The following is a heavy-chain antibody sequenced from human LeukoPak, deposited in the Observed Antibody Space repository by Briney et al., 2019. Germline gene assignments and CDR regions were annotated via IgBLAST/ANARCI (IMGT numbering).Heavy chain of an antibody. CDR3: ARAAPKYCSGGSCYGMDV. D-gene: IGHD2-15*01. CDR2: ISYDGSNK. V-gene: IGHV3-30*04. Sequence: PGGSLRLSCAASGFTFSSYAMHWVRQAPGKGLEWVAVISYDGSNKYYADSVKGRFTISRDNSKNTLYLQMNSLRAEDTAVYYCARAAPKYCSGGSCYGMDVWGKGTTVTVSS. CDR1: GFTFSSYA. J-gene: IGHJ6*04.